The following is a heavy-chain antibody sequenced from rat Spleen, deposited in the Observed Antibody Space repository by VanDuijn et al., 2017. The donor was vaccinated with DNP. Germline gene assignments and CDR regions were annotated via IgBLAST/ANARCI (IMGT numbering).Heavy chain of an antibody. V-gene: IGHV1-43*01. J-gene: IGHJ1*01. CDR1: GYTFTSYY. CDR3: ARPKSGYGYWYFDF. CDR2: INTGSGGS. D-gene: IGHD4-3*01. Sequence: QVQLQQSGAELAKPGASVKISCRASGYTFTSYYITWIKQTTGQGLEYIGYINTGSGGSNYNEKFKGKATLTVDKSSSTAVMQLSSLTPDDSAVYYCARPKSGYGYWYFDFWGPGTMVTVSS.